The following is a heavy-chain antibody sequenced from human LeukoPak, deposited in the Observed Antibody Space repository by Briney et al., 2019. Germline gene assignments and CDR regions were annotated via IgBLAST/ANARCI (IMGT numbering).Heavy chain of an antibody. J-gene: IGHJ3*02. V-gene: IGHV4-39*07. CDR3: ARGYLVNAEPRWFGELDPPNDAFDI. CDR1: GDSISTSNSY. CDR2: IYYSGNT. Sequence: PSETLSLTCTVSGDSISTSNSYWGWIRQPPGKGLEWIGSIYYSGNTYYNASLKSRVTISVDTSKNQFSLKLTSVTAADTAVYYCARGYLVNAEPRWFGELDPPNDAFDIWGQGTMVTVSS. D-gene: IGHD3-10*01.